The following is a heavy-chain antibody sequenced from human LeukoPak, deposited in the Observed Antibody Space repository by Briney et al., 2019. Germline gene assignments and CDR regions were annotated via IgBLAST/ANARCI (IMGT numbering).Heavy chain of an antibody. CDR1: GGSISSYY. CDR3: ARLRLFPDYFDY. CDR2: IYTSGST. V-gene: IGHV4-4*07. Sequence: SETLSLTCTVSGGSISSYYWSWIRQPAGKGLDWIGRIYTSGSTNYNPSLKSRVTMSVDTSKNQFSLNLSSVTAADTAVYYCARLRLFPDYFDYWGQGTLVTVSS. D-gene: IGHD3-22*01. J-gene: IGHJ4*02.